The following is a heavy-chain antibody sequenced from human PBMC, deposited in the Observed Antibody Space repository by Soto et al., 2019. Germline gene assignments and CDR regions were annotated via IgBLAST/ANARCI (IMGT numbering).Heavy chain of an antibody. CDR1: GFAFTNYG. Sequence: QVQVVESGGNIVQPGTSLRLSCAASGFAFTNYGIHWVRQAPGKGLEWVAHISNDGSKKFYADSVNGRFTISRDNSENTVSLQMTSLRPDDTAVFYCARDVAMPTGFGLGYWGQGTLVTVSS. CDR2: ISNDGSKK. D-gene: IGHD3-16*01. J-gene: IGHJ4*02. CDR3: ARDVAMPTGFGLGY. V-gene: IGHV3-30*03.